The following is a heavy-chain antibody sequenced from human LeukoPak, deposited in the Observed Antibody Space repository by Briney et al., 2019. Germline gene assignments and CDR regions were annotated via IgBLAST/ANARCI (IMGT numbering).Heavy chain of an antibody. CDR2: IYYSGGT. D-gene: IGHD4-17*01. CDR3: ARGLLSTGLVDY. J-gene: IGHJ4*02. V-gene: IGHV4-30-4*01. Sequence: SETLSLTCTVSGLSIRIGDYYWSWIRQPPGKGLEWIGYIYYSGGTYYNPSLKSRVTMSVDTSNNQFSLKLSSVTAADTAVYYCARGLLSTGLVDYWGQGTLVTVPS. CDR1: GLSIRIGDYY.